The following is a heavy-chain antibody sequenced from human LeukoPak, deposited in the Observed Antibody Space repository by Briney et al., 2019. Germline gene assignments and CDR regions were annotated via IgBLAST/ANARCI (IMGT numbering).Heavy chain of an antibody. V-gene: IGHV4-39*01. CDR1: GGPRSSTSDY. CDR3: ARHSDNGWPVLHL. J-gene: IGHJ1*01. D-gene: IGHD6-19*01. CDR2: IYFSGSS. Sequence: SETVTLLCTVSGGPRSSTSDYWGRIRQPPGKGLEWIGSIYFSGSSYYNPSLKSRITISVDTSKNQFSLKLSSVTAADTAVYYCARHSDNGWPVLHLWAQSTVVTVSS.